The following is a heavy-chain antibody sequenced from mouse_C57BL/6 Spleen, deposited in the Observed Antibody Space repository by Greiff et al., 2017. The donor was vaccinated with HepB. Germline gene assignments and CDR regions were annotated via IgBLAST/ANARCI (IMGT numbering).Heavy chain of an antibody. CDR3: TTGDGSSPWFAY. CDR1: GFNIKDDY. D-gene: IGHD1-1*01. J-gene: IGHJ3*01. Sequence: EVQVVESGAELVRPGASVKLSCTASGFNIKDDYMHWVKQRPEQGLGWIGWIDPENGDTEYASKFPGKATITADPSSKPAYLQLNSLTSEDTAVYYCTTGDGSSPWFAYWGQGTLVTVSA. V-gene: IGHV14-4*01. CDR2: IDPENGDT.